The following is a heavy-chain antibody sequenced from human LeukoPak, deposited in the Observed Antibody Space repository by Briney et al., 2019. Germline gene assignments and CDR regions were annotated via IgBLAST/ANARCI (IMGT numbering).Heavy chain of an antibody. J-gene: IGHJ4*02. CDR3: ARAYRPQGGLDY. CDR1: GYTFTGYY. V-gene: IGHV1-2*02. Sequence: ASVKVSCKASGYTFTGYYMHWVRQAPGQGLEWMGWINPNSGGTNYAQKFQGRVTTTRDTSISTAYMELSRLRSDDTVVYYCARAYRPQGGLDYWGQGTLVTVSS. CDR2: INPNSGGT.